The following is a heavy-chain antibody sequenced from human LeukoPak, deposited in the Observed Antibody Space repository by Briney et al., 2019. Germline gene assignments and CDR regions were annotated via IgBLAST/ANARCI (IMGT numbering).Heavy chain of an antibody. Sequence: SETLSLTCTVSGGSISSSSYYWGWIRQPPGKGLEWIGSIYYSGSTYYNPSLKSRVTISVDTSKNQFSLKLSSVTAADTAVYYCARESGSSWYGYWGQGTLVTVSS. CDR3: ARESGSSWYGY. CDR1: GGSISSSSYY. V-gene: IGHV4-39*07. J-gene: IGHJ4*02. D-gene: IGHD6-13*01. CDR2: IYYSGST.